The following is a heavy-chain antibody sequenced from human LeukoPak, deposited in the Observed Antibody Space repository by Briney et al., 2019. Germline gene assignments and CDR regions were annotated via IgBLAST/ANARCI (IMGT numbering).Heavy chain of an antibody. CDR3: AKGDGFGLLWFAEVFDY. J-gene: IGHJ4*02. CDR2: ISGSGGRA. D-gene: IGHD3-10*01. CDR1: GFTFTSFG. Sequence: GGSLRLSCVPSGFTFTSFGMNWVRQAPGKGLEWVSVISGSGGRAYYADSVKGRFTISRENSKKTLYLQMNSLRAEDTAVYYCAKGDGFGLLWFAEVFDYWGQGTLVTVSS. V-gene: IGHV3-23*01.